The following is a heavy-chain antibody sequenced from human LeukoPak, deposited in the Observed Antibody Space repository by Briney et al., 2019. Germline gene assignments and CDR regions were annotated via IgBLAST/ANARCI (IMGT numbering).Heavy chain of an antibody. V-gene: IGHV1-46*01. CDR2: INPSGGST. Sequence: GASVKVSCKASGYTFTNYYIHWVRQAPGQGLEWVGMINPSGGSTYHTQKFQGRVTITRDTSTSTVYMELSSLSSEDTAVYYCAREMATEMKNFDYWGQGTLVTVSS. D-gene: IGHD5-24*01. CDR1: GYTFTNYY. J-gene: IGHJ4*02. CDR3: AREMATEMKNFDY.